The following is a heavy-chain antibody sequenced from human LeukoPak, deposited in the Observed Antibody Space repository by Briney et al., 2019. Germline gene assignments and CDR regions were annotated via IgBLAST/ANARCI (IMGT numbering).Heavy chain of an antibody. CDR3: ARHVGYSIYRRKIDY. D-gene: IGHD5-12*01. CDR2: INHSGST. V-gene: IGHV4-34*01. Sequence: TSETLSLTCAVYGGSFSGYYWSWIRQPPGKGLEWIGEINHSGSTNYNPSLKSRVTISVDTSKNQFSLKLNSVTAADTAVYYCARHVGYSIYRRKIDYWGQGTLVTVSS. J-gene: IGHJ4*02. CDR1: GGSFSGYY.